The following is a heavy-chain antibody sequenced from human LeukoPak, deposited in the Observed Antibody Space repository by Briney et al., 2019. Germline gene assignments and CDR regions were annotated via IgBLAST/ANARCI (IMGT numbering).Heavy chain of an antibody. CDR3: ARGYPYNYYDSSGYYRLAHSDY. V-gene: IGHV4-39*07. D-gene: IGHD3-22*01. J-gene: IGHJ4*02. CDR1: GGSISSSSYY. Sequence: SETLSLICTVSGGSISSSSYYWGWIRQPPGKGLEWIGTIYYSGYTYYNPSLKSRVTISVDTSKNQFSLKLSSVTAADTAVYYCARGYPYNYYDSSGYYRLAHSDYWGQGTLVTVSS. CDR2: IYYSGYT.